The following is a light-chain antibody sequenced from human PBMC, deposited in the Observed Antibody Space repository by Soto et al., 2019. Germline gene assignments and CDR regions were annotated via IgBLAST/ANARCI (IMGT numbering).Light chain of an antibody. CDR2: AAS. V-gene: IGKV1-39*01. J-gene: IGKJ3*01. CDR3: QQSYSIPA. CDR1: QNINSD. Sequence: DIQMTQSPSSLSASVGDGVTITCRASQNINSDLNWYQLKPGKAPKPLFYAASTLQSGVPSRFSGSGSGTDFTLTISSLQPEDFATYFCQQSYSIPAFGPGTRVDIE.